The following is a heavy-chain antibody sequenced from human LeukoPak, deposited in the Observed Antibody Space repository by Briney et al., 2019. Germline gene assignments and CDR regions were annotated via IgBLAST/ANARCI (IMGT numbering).Heavy chain of an antibody. CDR3: ARGRTSSWFDP. V-gene: IGHV4-34*01. CDR1: GGSFSGYY. CDR2: INHSGNT. Sequence: SETLSLTCAVYGGSFSGYYWSWIRQPPGKGLEWIGEINHSGNTNYNPSLKSRVTISVDTSKNQFSLKLSSVTAADTAVYYCARGRTSSWFDPWGQGTLVTVSS. J-gene: IGHJ5*02.